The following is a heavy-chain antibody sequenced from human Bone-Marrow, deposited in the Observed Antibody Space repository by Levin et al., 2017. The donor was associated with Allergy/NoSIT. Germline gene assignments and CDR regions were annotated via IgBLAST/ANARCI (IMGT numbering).Heavy chain of an antibody. CDR1: GYTFTGYY. J-gene: IGHJ4*02. CDR3: AREDIAVAGTDY. Sequence: GESLKISCKASGYTFTGYYMHWVRQAPGQGLEWMGRINPNSGGTNYAQKFQGRVTMTRDTSISTAYMELSRLRSDDTAVYYCAREDIAVAGTDYWGQGTLVTVSS. CDR2: INPNSGGT. D-gene: IGHD6-19*01. V-gene: IGHV1-2*06.